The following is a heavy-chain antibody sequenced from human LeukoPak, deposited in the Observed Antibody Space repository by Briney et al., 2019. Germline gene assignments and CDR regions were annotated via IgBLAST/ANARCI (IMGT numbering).Heavy chain of an antibody. J-gene: IGHJ6*03. CDR3: ARGGNGGSGSRGYYYYMDV. V-gene: IGHV1-46*01. D-gene: IGHD6-19*01. CDR1: GYTFTSYY. Sequence: ASVKVSCKASGYTFTSYYMHWVRQAPGQGLEWMGIINPSGGSTSYAQKFQGRVTMTRDMSTSTVYMGLSSLRSEDTAVYYCARGGNGGSGSRGYYYYMDVWGKGTTVTVSS. CDR2: INPSGGST.